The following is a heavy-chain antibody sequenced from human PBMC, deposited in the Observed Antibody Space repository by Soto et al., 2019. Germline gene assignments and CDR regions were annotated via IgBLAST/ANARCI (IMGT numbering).Heavy chain of an antibody. J-gene: IGHJ3*02. CDR1: GGSISSGDYY. Sequence: SETLSLTCTVSGGSISSGDYYWSWIRQPPGKGLEWIGYIYYSGSTYYNPSLKSRVTISVDTSKNQFSLKLSSVTAADTAVYYCANSAPEDAFDIWGQGTMVTVS. V-gene: IGHV4-30-4*01. CDR2: IYYSGST. D-gene: IGHD1-26*01. CDR3: ANSAPEDAFDI.